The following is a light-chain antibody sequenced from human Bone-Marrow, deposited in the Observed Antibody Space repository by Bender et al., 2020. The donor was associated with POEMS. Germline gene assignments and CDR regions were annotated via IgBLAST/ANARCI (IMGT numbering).Light chain of an antibody. CDR2: DVG. J-gene: IGLJ2*01. Sequence: QSALTQPASVSGSPGQSITISCSGTSSDVGGFSYVSWYQHYPDKAPKLIIYDVGDRPSGVSNRFSGSKSGNSASLTISGVKTEDEADYYCQSYDDGILFGGGTKLTVL. V-gene: IGLV2-14*03. CDR3: QSYDDGIL. CDR1: SSDVGGFSY.